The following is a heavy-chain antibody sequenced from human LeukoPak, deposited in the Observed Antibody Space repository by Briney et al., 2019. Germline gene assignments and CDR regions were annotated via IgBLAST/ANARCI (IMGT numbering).Heavy chain of an antibody. V-gene: IGHV1-8*01. Sequence: ASVKVSCKASGYTFTSYDINWVRQATGQGLEWMGWMNPNSGNTGYAQKFQGRVTMTRNTSISTAYMELSSLRSEDTAVYYCARGVRITMVRGVTRLALWGQGTLVTVSS. CDR2: MNPNSGNT. D-gene: IGHD3-10*01. CDR1: GYTFTSYD. J-gene: IGHJ4*02. CDR3: ARGVRITMVRGVTRLAL.